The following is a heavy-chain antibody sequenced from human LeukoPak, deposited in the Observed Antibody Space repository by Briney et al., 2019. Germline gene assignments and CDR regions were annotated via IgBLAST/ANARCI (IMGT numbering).Heavy chain of an antibody. D-gene: IGHD2-2*01. CDR2: ISGSGGST. Sequence: GGSLRLSCAASGFTFSSYAMSWVRQAPGKGLEWVSAISGSGGSTYYADSVKGRFTISRDNSKNTLYLQMNSLRAEDTAVYYCAKEERDIVVVPAAMPLYYYYYYYMDVWGKRTTVTVSS. J-gene: IGHJ6*03. CDR1: GFTFSSYA. CDR3: AKEERDIVVVPAAMPLYYYYYYYMDV. V-gene: IGHV3-23*01.